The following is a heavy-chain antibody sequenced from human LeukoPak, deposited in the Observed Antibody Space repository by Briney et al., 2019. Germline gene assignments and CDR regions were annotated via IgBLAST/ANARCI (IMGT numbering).Heavy chain of an antibody. Sequence: SETLSLTCTVPGGSISSYYLSWIRQPPGKGLELIGYIYYSVSTNYNPSLKSRVTISVDTSKNQFSLKLSSVTAADTAVYYCARLYGGYCSGGSCYSGANWFAPWGQGTLVTVSS. CDR1: GGSISSYY. D-gene: IGHD2-15*01. CDR3: ARLYGGYCSGGSCYSGANWFAP. CDR2: IYYSVST. V-gene: IGHV4-59*08. J-gene: IGHJ5*02.